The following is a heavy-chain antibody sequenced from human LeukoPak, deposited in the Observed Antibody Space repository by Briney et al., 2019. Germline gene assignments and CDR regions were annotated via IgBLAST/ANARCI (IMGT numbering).Heavy chain of an antibody. CDR1: GFTFSSFG. J-gene: IGHJ4*02. Sequence: GGSLRLSCAASGFTFSSFGMRWVRQAPGKGLEWVAIISYDGSLKYYADSVKGRFTISRDNSKNTLYLQISSLRVEDTAVYYCAKGTYDSSGYYFAYFDYWGQGTLVTVSA. D-gene: IGHD3-22*01. V-gene: IGHV3-30*18. CDR3: AKGTYDSSGYYFAYFDY. CDR2: ISYDGSLK.